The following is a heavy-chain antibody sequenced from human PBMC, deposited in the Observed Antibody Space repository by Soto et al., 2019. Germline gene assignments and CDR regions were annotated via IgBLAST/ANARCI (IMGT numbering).Heavy chain of an antibody. Sequence: SGKVCFKASGGPVSSYAISLVRQAPGQGLEWMGGITPIFGTSNYAQKFQGRVTITAYKSTSTAYMELSSLRSEDTAVYYCARGGSWYGDYDPNNNSWGQGTMVTVSS. CDR1: GGPVSSYA. D-gene: IGHD4-17*01. J-gene: IGHJ4*02. CDR2: ITPIFGTS. CDR3: ARGGSWYGDYDPNNNS. V-gene: IGHV1-69*06.